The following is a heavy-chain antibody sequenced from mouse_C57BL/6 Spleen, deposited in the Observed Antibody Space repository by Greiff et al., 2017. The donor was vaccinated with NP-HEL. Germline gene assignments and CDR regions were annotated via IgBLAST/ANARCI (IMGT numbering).Heavy chain of an antibody. V-gene: IGHV1-50*01. J-gene: IGHJ4*01. CDR1: GYTFTSYW. CDR2: IDPSDSYT. D-gene: IGHD1-2*01. CDR3: ARELLRLMDY. Sequence: QVQLQQPGAELVKPGASVKLSCKASGYTFTSYWMQWVKQRPGQGLEWIGEIDPSDSYTNYNQKFKGKATLTVDISSSTAYMQLSSLTSEDSAVYYCARELLRLMDYWGQGTSVTVSS.